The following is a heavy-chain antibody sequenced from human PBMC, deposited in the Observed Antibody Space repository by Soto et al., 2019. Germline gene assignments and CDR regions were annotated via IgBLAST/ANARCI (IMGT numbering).Heavy chain of an antibody. CDR3: ATGNVDSMLEY. D-gene: IGHD3-3*01. V-gene: IGHV4-4*02. J-gene: IGHJ4*02. Sequence: PSETLSLTCVVSDGSISTYDWWTWVRQPPGKGLEWIGKMFHSGAAEYSPSLKRRVTIAADSSKNLFSLRLTAVTAADTAVYYCATGNVDSMLEYWGQGTQVTVSS. CDR2: MFHSGAA. CDR1: DGSISTYDW.